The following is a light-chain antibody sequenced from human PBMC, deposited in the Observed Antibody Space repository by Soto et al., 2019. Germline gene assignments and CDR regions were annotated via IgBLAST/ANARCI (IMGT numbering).Light chain of an antibody. CDR1: HRVSSY. CDR2: GAS. Sequence: DMALAQSLATPSLTAREKTTVSCGASHRVSSYLAWYQQKPGQAPRLLIYGASSRATGIPDRFSGSGSGTDFTLTISRLEPEDFAVYYCQQYGSSPITFGQGTRLEIK. J-gene: IGKJ5*01. V-gene: IGKV3-20*01. CDR3: QQYGSSPIT.